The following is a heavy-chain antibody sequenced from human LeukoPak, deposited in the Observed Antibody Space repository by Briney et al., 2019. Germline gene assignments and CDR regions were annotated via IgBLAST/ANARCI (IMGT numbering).Heavy chain of an antibody. J-gene: IGHJ5*02. CDR1: GFTFSSYA. D-gene: IGHD3-22*01. CDR2: ISSSGGTI. Sequence: GGSLRLSCAASGFTFSSYAMSWVRQAPGKGLEWVSYISSSGGTIYYADSVKGRFTISRDNAKNSLYLQMNSLRAEDTAVYYCARDSSGYFHWFDPWGQGTLVTVSS. V-gene: IGHV3-48*03. CDR3: ARDSSGYFHWFDP.